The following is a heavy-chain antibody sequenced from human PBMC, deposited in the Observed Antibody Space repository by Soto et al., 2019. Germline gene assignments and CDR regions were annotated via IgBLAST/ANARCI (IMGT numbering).Heavy chain of an antibody. Sequence: SETLSLTCAVYGGSFSGYYWSWIRQPPGKGLEWIGEINHSGSTNYNPSLKSRVTISVDTSKNQFSLKLSSVTAADTAVYYCARGQGPFAYWGQGTLVTVSS. CDR1: GGSFSGYY. J-gene: IGHJ4*02. CDR2: INHSGST. V-gene: IGHV4-34*01. CDR3: ARGQGPFAY.